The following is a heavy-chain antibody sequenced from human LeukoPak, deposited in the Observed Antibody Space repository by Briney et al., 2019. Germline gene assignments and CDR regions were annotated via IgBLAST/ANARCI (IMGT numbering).Heavy chain of an antibody. CDR3: AKGGTYYYYMDV. V-gene: IGHV4-59*01. J-gene: IGHJ6*03. CDR1: GGSISSYY. CDR2: IYYSGST. Sequence: SETLSLTCTVSGGSISSYYWSWIRQPPGKGLEWIGYIYYSGSTNYNPSLKSRVTISVDTSKNQFSLKLSSVTAADTAVYYCAKGGTYYYYMDVWGKGTTVTVSS. D-gene: IGHD1-26*01.